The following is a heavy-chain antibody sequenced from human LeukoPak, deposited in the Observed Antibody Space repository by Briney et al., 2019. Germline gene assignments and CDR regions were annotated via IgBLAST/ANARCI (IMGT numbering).Heavy chain of an antibody. J-gene: IGHJ3*02. V-gene: IGHV4-28*05. D-gene: IGHD4-17*01. CDR1: GYSISSSNY. Sequence: SETLSLTCAVSGYSISSSNYWAWTRQPPGKGLEWIGHIYYSGSIYYNPSLKSRVTMSVDTSKNQFSLKLSSVTAVDTAVYYCARKATTGPTKAAFDIWGQGTMVTVSS. CDR3: ARKATTGPTKAAFDI. CDR2: IYYSGSI.